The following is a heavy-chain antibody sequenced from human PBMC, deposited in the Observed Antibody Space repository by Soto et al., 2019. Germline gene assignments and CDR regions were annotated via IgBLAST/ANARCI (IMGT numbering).Heavy chain of an antibody. D-gene: IGHD3-3*01. CDR2: IFHSGSS. CDR3: ARAPGFGVAHIDI. Sequence: QVQLQESGPGLVKPSETLSVTCTVSGGSATGFYWSWIRQPPGKGLEWIGYIFHSGSSNYTPSLMSRVTMSVDTSKGQSSLRLTSVTAVDTAVYYCARAPGFGVAHIDICGQGTMVTLSS. V-gene: IGHV4-59*02. J-gene: IGHJ4*02. CDR1: GGSATGFY.